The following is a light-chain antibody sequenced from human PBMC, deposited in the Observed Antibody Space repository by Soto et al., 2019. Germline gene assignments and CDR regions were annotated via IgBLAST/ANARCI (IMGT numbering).Light chain of an antibody. V-gene: IGLV1-40*01. CDR3: QSYDSSLSGWV. CDR1: SSNIGAGYG. CDR2: GNS. Sequence: QPVLTQPPSVSGAPGQRVTISCTGSSSNIGAGYGVHWYKQLPGTAPKLLIYGNSNRPSGVPDRFSGSKSGTSASLAITGLQAEDEADYYCQSYDSSLSGWVFGGGTKLTVL. J-gene: IGLJ3*02.